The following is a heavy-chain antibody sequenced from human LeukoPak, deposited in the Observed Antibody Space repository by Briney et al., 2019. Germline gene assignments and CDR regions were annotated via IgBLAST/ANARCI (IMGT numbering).Heavy chain of an antibody. J-gene: IGHJ6*03. V-gene: IGHV1-69*01. D-gene: IGHD5-18*01. CDR2: IIPIFGTA. CDR1: GGTFSSYA. CDR3: ARDVTDSLPWYYYMDV. Sequence: SVKVSCKASGGTFSSYAISWVRQAPGQGLEWMGGIIPIFGTANYAQKFQGRVTITADESTSTAYMELSSLRSEDTAVYYGARDVTDSLPWYYYMDVWGKGTTVTVSS.